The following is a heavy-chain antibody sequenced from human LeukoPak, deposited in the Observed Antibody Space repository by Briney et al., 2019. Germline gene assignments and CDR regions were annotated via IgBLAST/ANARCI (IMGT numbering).Heavy chain of an antibody. CDR3: ARDRGRYYDSRGFYWGYYFDS. Sequence: RGSLRPSCAVSGFAFSTYAANWVRHAPGEGLEWVSTIIGSGDSTDYADSVKGRFTISRDNSKDTLYLQMSSVRVDETAVYYCARDRGRYYDSRGFYWGYYFDSWGQGILVTVST. J-gene: IGHJ4*02. CDR2: IIGSGDST. V-gene: IGHV3-23*01. D-gene: IGHD3-22*01. CDR1: GFAFSTYA.